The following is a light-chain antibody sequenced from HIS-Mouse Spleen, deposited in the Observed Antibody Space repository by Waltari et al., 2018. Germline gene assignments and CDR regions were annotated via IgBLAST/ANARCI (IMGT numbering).Light chain of an antibody. V-gene: IGLV2-14*03. CDR1: SSDVGGDNY. J-gene: IGLJ2*01. Sequence: QSALTQPASVSGSPGQSITFSCPGTSSDVGGDNYVSVYQQHPGKAPKLIIYDVSNRPSVVSNRFSGSKSGNTASLTISGLQAEDEADYYCSSYTSSSTPLFGGGTKLTVL. CDR3: SSYTSSSTPL. CDR2: DVS.